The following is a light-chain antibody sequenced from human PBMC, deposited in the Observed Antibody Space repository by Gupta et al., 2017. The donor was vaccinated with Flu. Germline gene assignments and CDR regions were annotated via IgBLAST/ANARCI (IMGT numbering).Light chain of an antibody. J-gene: IGKJ1*01. V-gene: IGKV3-15*01. CDR3: QQYNAWPGWT. CDR2: GAS. Sequence: ATLSVSPGERATLSCRASQSVSSNLAWYQQKPGQAPRLLIYGASTRPTGIPGRFSGTGSETEFTLTISSLQSEDFGVYYCQQYNAWPGWTFGQGTKVEIK. CDR1: QSVSSN.